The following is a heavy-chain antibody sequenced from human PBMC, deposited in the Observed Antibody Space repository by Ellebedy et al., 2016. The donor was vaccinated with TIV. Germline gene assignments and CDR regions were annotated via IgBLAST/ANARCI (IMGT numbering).Heavy chain of an antibody. V-gene: IGHV3-30-3*01. CDR3: ASRGVAVQGADY. Sequence: GESLKISCAASGFTFSSYAMHWVRQAPGKGLEWVAIISYDGSNKYYADSVKGRFTISRDNAKNTLYLQMNSLRAEDTAVYYCASRGVAVQGADYWGQGTLVTVSS. CDR1: GFTFSSYA. D-gene: IGHD3-10*01. CDR2: ISYDGSNK. J-gene: IGHJ4*02.